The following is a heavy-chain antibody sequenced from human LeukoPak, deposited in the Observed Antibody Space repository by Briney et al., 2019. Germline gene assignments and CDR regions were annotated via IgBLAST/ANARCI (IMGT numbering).Heavy chain of an antibody. CDR2: IIPIFGTA. V-gene: IGHV1-69*05. CDR3: ASPSLNYYDSSGFEYFDY. Sequence: ASVKVSCKASGGTFSSYAISWVRQAPGQGLEWMGGIIPIFGTANYAQKFQGRVTITTDESTSTAYMELSSLRSEDTAVYYCASPSLNYYDSSGFEYFDYWGQGTLVTVSS. J-gene: IGHJ4*02. D-gene: IGHD3-22*01. CDR1: GGTFSSYA.